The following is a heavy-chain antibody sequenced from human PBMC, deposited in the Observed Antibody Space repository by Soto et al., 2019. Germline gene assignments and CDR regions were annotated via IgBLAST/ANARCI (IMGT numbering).Heavy chain of an antibody. D-gene: IGHD2-2*01. V-gene: IGHV4-4*02. CDR2: IDHSGST. J-gene: IGHJ5*02. Sequence: SETLSLTCAVSGGSISSTNWWNWVRQPPGKGLEWIGEIDHSGSTNYNPSLKSRVTMSVDKPKNQFSLKLSSVTAADTAVYYCARVPTPWGQGTLVTVSS. CDR3: ARVPTP. CDR1: GGSISSTNW.